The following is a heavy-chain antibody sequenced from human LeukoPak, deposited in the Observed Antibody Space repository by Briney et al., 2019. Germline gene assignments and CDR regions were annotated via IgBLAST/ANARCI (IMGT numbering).Heavy chain of an antibody. CDR1: GVTFSSYA. CDR2: ISGSGGST. Sequence: GGSLRLSCAASGVTFSSYAMSWVRQAPGKGLEWGSAISGSGGSTYYADSVKGRFTISRDNSKNTLYLQMNSLRPEDTALYYCAKDHTSSWYQGAFDIWGQGTMVTVSS. V-gene: IGHV3-23*01. J-gene: IGHJ3*02. CDR3: AKDHTSSWYQGAFDI. D-gene: IGHD6-13*01.